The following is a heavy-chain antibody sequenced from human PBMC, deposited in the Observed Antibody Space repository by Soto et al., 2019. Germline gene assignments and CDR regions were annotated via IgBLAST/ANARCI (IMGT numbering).Heavy chain of an antibody. CDR3: AREIAARL. V-gene: IGHV3-7*01. CDR2: IKQDGSEE. Sequence: EVQLVESGGGLVQRGGSLRLSCTASGFTFSSYWMSWFRQAPGKGLEWVANIKQDGSEENYVDSVKGRFTISRDNAKNALYLQMNSLRVEDTAVYYCAREIAARLWGKGTTVTVSS. CDR1: GFTFSSYW. D-gene: IGHD6-6*01. J-gene: IGHJ6*04.